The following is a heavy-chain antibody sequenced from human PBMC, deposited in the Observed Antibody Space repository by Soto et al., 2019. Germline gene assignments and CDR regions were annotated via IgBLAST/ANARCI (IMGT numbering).Heavy chain of an antibody. D-gene: IGHD6-13*01. Sequence: EVQLLESGGGLVQPGGSLRLSCAASGFIFNNYAMSWVRQAPGKGLEWVSGVSGGGGTTYYADSVEGRFTISRDNSRNTLYLQMNSLRAEDTAIYYCARYRGGYSGSWYLWDYWGQGTLVTVSS. V-gene: IGHV3-23*01. CDR3: ARYRGGYSGSWYLWDY. J-gene: IGHJ4*02. CDR1: GFIFNNYA. CDR2: VSGGGGTT.